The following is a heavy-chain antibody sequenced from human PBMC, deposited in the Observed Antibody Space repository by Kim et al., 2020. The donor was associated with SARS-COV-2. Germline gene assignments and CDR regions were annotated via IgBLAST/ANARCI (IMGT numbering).Heavy chain of an antibody. V-gene: IGHV3-74*01. J-gene: IGHJ4*02. Sequence: ADSVKGRFTISRDNAKNTLYLQMNSLRAEDTAVYYCASHDYGGDPFYFDYWGQGTLVTVSS. D-gene: IGHD4-17*01. CDR3: ASHDYGGDPFYFDY.